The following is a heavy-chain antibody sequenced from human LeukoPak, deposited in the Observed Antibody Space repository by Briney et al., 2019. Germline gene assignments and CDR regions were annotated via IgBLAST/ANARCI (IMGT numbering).Heavy chain of an antibody. CDR1: GFTFSTYA. D-gene: IGHD5-18*01. V-gene: IGHV3-23*01. Sequence: GRSLRLSCAASGFTFSTYAMSWVRQAPGKGLDWVSEISGSGGTTFYADSVKGRFTISRDNSKNTLYLQMNSLRVEDTAVYYCAKGGDIPKVINDYWGQGTLVTVSS. CDR3: AKGGDIPKVINDY. CDR2: ISGSGGTT. J-gene: IGHJ4*02.